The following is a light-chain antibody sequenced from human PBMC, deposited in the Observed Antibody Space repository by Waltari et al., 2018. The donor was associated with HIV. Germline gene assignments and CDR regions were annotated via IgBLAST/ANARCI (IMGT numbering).Light chain of an antibody. Sequence: DIQMTQSPSSVSASVGDRVTLTCRATQGSSTWLAWYQQKSGKAPRLLISGASNLEPGVPSRFSGSGSGTSFSLTITSLQAEDFAIYDCQQTNSFPFTFGQGTRLQMK. CDR3: QQTNSFPFT. CDR1: QGSSTW. CDR2: GAS. V-gene: IGKV1-12*01. J-gene: IGKJ5*01.